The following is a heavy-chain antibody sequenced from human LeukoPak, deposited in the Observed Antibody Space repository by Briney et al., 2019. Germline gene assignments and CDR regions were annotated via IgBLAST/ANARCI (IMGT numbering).Heavy chain of an antibody. Sequence: ASVKVSCKASGYTFTSYGISWVRQAPGQGLEWMGWISAYNGNTNYAQKLQGRVTMTTDTSTSTAYMELRSLRSDDTAVYYCARRAPRSIAVATLGPNWFDPWGQGTLVTVSS. V-gene: IGHV1-18*01. CDR3: ARRAPRSIAVATLGPNWFDP. J-gene: IGHJ5*02. CDR1: GYTFTSYG. CDR2: ISAYNGNT. D-gene: IGHD6-19*01.